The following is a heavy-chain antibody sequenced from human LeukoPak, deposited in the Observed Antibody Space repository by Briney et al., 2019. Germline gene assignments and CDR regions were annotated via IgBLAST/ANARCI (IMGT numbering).Heavy chain of an antibody. J-gene: IGHJ4*02. V-gene: IGHV3-30*18. Sequence: GRSLRLSCAASGFTFSSNGIHWVRQAPGKGLEWVAVVSYDGRHQYYADSVKGRFTISRDNSKNIAYLQMNSLGPEDTAVYHCAKEKYNWNDYFDYWGQGTLVTVSS. CDR2: VSYDGRHQ. CDR3: AKEKYNWNDYFDY. D-gene: IGHD1-1*01. CDR1: GFTFSSNG.